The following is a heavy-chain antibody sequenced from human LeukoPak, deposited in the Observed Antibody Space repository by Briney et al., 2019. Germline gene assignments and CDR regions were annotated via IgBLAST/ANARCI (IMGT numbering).Heavy chain of an antibody. J-gene: IGHJ4*02. CDR3: ARDYDFWSGYSPFEY. D-gene: IGHD3-3*01. CDR1: GGSISSSNYY. CDR2: IYPSGST. Sequence: SETLSLTCSVSGGSISSSNYYWGWIRQPPGKGLEWIGSIYPSGSTYYNPSLKSRVTVSVDTSKNQFSLKLSSVTAADTAVYYCARDYDFWSGYSPFEYWGQGTLVTVSS. V-gene: IGHV4-39*07.